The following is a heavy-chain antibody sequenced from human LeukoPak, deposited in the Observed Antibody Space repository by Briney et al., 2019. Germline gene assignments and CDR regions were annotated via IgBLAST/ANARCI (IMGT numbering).Heavy chain of an antibody. V-gene: IGHV3-7*01. Sequence: GGSLTLSCAASGFTFSNYWMTWVRRAPGKGLEWVANIRRDGSETHYVDSVMGRFTISRDNAKNSLYLQMNSLRAEDTAVYYCARDDTHYGSSGSFYDAFDVWGQGTMVTVSS. CDR3: ARDDTHYGSSGSFYDAFDV. J-gene: IGHJ3*01. CDR1: GFTFSNYW. CDR2: IRRDGSET. D-gene: IGHD3-22*01.